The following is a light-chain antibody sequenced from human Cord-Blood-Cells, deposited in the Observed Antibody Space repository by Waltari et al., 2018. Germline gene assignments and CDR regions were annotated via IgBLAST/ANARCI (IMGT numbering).Light chain of an antibody. Sequence: ELVLTQYPATPSLSPGVRATLSCRASQSVSSYLDSYQQKPGQAPRLLIYDESNRATGIPARVSGSGSGTDFTLTISSLEPEDFAFYYCQQRSNWPRLTFGGGTKVEIK. J-gene: IGKJ4*01. CDR1: QSVSSY. CDR2: DES. V-gene: IGKV3-11*01. CDR3: QQRSNWPRLT.